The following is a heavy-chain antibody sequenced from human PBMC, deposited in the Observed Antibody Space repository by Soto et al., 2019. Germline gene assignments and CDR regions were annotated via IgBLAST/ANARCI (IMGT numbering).Heavy chain of an antibody. Sequence: SETLSLTCTVSGGSISSSSYYWGWIRQPPGKGLEWIGSIYYSGSTYYNPSLKSRVTISVDTSKNQFSLKLSSVTAADTAVYYCARMGKRQMAVWGQGTLVTVSS. CDR1: GGSISSSSYY. D-gene: IGHD1-26*01. CDR2: IYYSGST. V-gene: IGHV4-39*01. J-gene: IGHJ4*02. CDR3: ARMGKRQMAV.